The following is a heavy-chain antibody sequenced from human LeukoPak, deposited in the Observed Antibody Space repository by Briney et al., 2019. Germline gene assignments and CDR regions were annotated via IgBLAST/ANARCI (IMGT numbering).Heavy chain of an antibody. Sequence: GGSLRLSCAASGFTFSSYWMHWVRQAPGKELVWVSRINSDGSSTSHADSVKGRFTISRDNAKNTLYLQMNSLRAEDTAVYYCARGSGSSWWYYYYYMDVRGKGTAVTVSS. CDR1: GFTFSSYW. D-gene: IGHD6-13*01. CDR2: INSDGSST. CDR3: ARGSGSSWWYYYYYMDV. V-gene: IGHV3-74*01. J-gene: IGHJ6*03.